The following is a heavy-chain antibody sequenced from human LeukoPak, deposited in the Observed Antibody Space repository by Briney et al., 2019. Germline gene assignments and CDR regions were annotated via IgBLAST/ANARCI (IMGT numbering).Heavy chain of an antibody. V-gene: IGHV5-51*01. CDR3: ARQIGSSGYFDF. Sequence: LXISXKGSGYSLTSYWIAWLRQMPGKGLEWMGIIYPGDSDTRYSPSFKGQVTISADKSINTAYLQWSGLKASDTAMYYCARQIGSSGYFDFWGQGTLVTVSS. CDR2: IYPGDSDT. J-gene: IGHJ4*02. CDR1: GYSLTSYW. D-gene: IGHD6-19*01.